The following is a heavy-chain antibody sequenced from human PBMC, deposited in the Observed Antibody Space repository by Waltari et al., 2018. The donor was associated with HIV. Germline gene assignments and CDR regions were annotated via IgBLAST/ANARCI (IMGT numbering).Heavy chain of an antibody. Sequence: QLLESGGGLVEPGGSLRLSCAAYGFIFTDFAMGWVRQAPGKGLEWVSAIRGGGETFYADSVKGRFTISRDNSKNTLYLQMNSLRADDAAVYYCVKDSGRAADVFDLWGQGTMVTVSS. V-gene: IGHV3-23*01. J-gene: IGHJ3*01. CDR2: IRGGGET. CDR1: GFIFTDFA. CDR3: VKDSGRAADVFDL. D-gene: IGHD3-10*01.